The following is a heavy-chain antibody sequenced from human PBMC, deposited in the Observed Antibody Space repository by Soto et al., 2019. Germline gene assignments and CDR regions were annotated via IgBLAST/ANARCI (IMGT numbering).Heavy chain of an antibody. CDR1: GYTFTSYG. Sequence: GASVKVSCKASGYTFTSYGISWVRQAPGQGLEWMGWISAYNGNTNYAQKLQGRVTMTTDTSTSTAYMELRSLRSDDTAVYYCARVVGCSGGSCYSLPNWFDPWGQGTLVTVPS. CDR3: ARVVGCSGGSCYSLPNWFDP. D-gene: IGHD2-15*01. CDR2: ISAYNGNT. V-gene: IGHV1-18*01. J-gene: IGHJ5*02.